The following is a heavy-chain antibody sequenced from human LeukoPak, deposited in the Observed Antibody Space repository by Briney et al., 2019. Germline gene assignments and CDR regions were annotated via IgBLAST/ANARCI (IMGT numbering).Heavy chain of an antibody. J-gene: IGHJ4*02. CDR1: GGSISSYY. CDR2: LYYSGST. CDR3: ARGNWNDGFDY. D-gene: IGHD1-1*01. V-gene: IGHV4-59*01. Sequence: PSETLSLTCTVSGGSISSYYWSWIRQPPGKGLEGMAYLYYSGSTNYNPSFKSPVTISVDPSKSQFSLKLSSVTAADTAVYYCARGNWNDGFDYWGQGTLVTVSS.